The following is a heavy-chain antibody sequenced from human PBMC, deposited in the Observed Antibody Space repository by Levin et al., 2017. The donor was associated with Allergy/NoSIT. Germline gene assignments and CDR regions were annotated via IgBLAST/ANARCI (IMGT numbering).Heavy chain of an antibody. V-gene: IGHV4-61*02. J-gene: IGHJ4*02. CDR1: GGSISSGSYY. Sequence: PSETLSLTCKVSGGSISSGSYYWSWIRQPAAKGLEWIGRIYSSGSANYNPSLKSRVTISVDTSKNQCSLKLSSVTAADTAVYYCARAEVGSEHWGQGTLVTVSS. D-gene: IGHD3-10*01. CDR2: IYSSGSA. CDR3: ARAEVGSEH.